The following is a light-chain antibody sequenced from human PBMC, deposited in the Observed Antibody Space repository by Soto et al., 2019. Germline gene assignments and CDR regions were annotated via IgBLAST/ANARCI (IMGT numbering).Light chain of an antibody. CDR3: KQYNNWPPT. J-gene: IGKJ1*01. V-gene: IGKV3D-15*01. Sequence: EIVMTQSPATLSVSPGERATLSCRASQSVSGNLAWYQQKPGQAPRLLIYGASTRATGIPARFSGSGSGTEFTLTISRLQSEDFEVYYCKQYNNWPPTFGQGTKVEIK. CDR2: GAS. CDR1: QSVSGN.